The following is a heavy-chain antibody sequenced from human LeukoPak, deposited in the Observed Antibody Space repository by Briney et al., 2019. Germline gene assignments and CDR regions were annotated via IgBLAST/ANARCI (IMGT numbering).Heavy chain of an antibody. V-gene: IGHV3-21*01. CDR3: ARYGYTGASDI. CDR2: ISSSSSYI. CDR1: GFTFSNYN. J-gene: IGHJ3*02. Sequence: GGSLRLSCAASGFTFSNYNMNWVRQAPGKGLEWVSSISSSSSYIYYADSVKGRFTISRDNARNSLYLQMNSLRVEDTAVYYCARYGYTGASDIWGQGTMVTVSS. D-gene: IGHD3-16*01.